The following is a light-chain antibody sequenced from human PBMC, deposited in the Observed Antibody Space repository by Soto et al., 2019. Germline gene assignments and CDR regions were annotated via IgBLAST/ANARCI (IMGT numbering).Light chain of an antibody. CDR2: GAS. Sequence: EIVLTQSPGTLYLSPGERATLSCRASQSVSSSFLVWYQQKPGQAPRLLIYGASSRATGIPDRFSGSGSGTDFTLTISRLEPEDFAGYYCQQYGSSPPSITFGQGTRLEIK. CDR3: QQYGSSPPSIT. J-gene: IGKJ5*01. CDR1: QSVSSSF. V-gene: IGKV3-20*01.